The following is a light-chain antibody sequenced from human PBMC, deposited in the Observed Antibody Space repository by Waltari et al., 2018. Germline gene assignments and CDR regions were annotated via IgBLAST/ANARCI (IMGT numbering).Light chain of an antibody. V-gene: IGKV3-11*01. CDR3: HQYFSPHWT. CDR1: QSVRTY. Sequence: EIVLTQSPATLSLSPGERATLSCRASQSVRTYLSWYQQKPGQAPRLLIYDAATRATAIPARFSGSGSGTDFTLTISSLEPEDFAVYYCHQYFSPHWTFGQGTKVEIK. J-gene: IGKJ1*01. CDR2: DAA.